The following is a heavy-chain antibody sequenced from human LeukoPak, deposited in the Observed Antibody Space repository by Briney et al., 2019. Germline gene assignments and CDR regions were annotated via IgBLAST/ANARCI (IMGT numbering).Heavy chain of an antibody. D-gene: IGHD5-24*01. J-gene: IGHJ6*02. Sequence: SETLSLTCAVYGGSFSGYYWSWIRQPPGNGLEWIGEINHSGSTNYNPSLKSRVTISVDTSKNQFSLKLSSVTAADTAVYYCARGLRGDGYKIRWDYYNYYGMDVWGQGTTVAVSS. CDR3: ARGLRGDGYKIRWDYYNYYGMDV. V-gene: IGHV4-34*01. CDR1: GGSFSGYY. CDR2: INHSGST.